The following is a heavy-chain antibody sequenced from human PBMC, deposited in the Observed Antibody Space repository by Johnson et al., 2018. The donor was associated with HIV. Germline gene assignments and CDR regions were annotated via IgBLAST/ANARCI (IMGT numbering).Heavy chain of an antibody. CDR1: GFTFSSYA. Sequence: VQLVESGGGVVQPGGSLRLSCAASGFTFSSYAMHWVRQAPGKGLEWVSYISSSTNTIYYADSVKGRFTISRDNSKNTLYLQMNSLRAEDTAVYYCARDLGVDWSKGAFDMWGQGTMVTVSS. J-gene: IGHJ3*02. V-gene: IGHV3-48*01. CDR3: ARDLGVDWSKGAFDM. CDR2: ISSSTNTI. D-gene: IGHD3/OR15-3a*01.